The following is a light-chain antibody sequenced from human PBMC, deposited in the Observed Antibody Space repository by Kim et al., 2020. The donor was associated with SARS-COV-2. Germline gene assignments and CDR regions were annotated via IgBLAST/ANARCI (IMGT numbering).Light chain of an antibody. CDR1: SGLSRYA. Sequence: VLTQSPSASASLGASVKLTCTLSSGLSRYAIAWHQQRPERGPRYLMILNTDGSHTKGDGIPDRFSGSSSGAERYLTISSLQSEDEADYYCQTWDTGNWVFGGGTQLTVL. V-gene: IGLV4-69*01. CDR2: LNTDGSH. CDR3: QTWDTGNWV. J-gene: IGLJ3*02.